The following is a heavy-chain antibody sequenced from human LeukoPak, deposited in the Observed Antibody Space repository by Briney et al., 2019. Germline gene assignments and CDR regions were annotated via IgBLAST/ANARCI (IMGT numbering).Heavy chain of an antibody. J-gene: IGHJ4*02. D-gene: IGHD3-22*01. CDR2: TIPIFGTA. CDR3: ATYYYDSSGHPYYFDY. CDR1: GGTFSSYA. V-gene: IGHV1-69*13. Sequence: SVKVSCKASGGTFSSYAISWVRQAPGQGLEWMGGTIPIFGTANYAQKFQGRVTITADESTSTAYMELSSLRSEDTAVYYCATYYYDSSGHPYYFDYWGQGTLVTVSS.